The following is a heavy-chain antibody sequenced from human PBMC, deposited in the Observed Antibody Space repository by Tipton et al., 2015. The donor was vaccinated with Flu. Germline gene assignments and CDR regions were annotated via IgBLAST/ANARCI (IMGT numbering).Heavy chain of an antibody. Sequence: GLVKPSETLSLTCAVYGGSFSGYYWSWIRKPPGKGLEWLGEINHSGSTNYNPSLKSRVTISVDTSKNRFSLKLSSVTAEDTSVYYGARVFYYGSGGYYPLIYVYFGMDVWGQLTTVTV. V-gene: IGHV4-34*01. D-gene: IGHD3-10*01. CDR3: ARVFYYGSGGYYPLIYVYFGMDV. CDR1: GGSFSGYY. J-gene: IGHJ6*02. CDR2: INHSGST.